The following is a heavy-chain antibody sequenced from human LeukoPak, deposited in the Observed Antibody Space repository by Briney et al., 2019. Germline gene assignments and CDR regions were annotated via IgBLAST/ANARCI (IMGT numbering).Heavy chain of an antibody. D-gene: IGHD6-25*01. CDR2: ISVNGNT. CDR3: AKERGTSGWPEDY. V-gene: IGHV3-23*01. J-gene: IGHJ4*02. CDR1: GFTFSSYA. Sequence: GGSLRLSCAASGFTFSSYAMSWVRQAPGKGLEWVSSISVNGNTYYIDSVKGRFTISRDNSKNTLYLQMNSLRGEDTAVYYCAKERGTSGWPEDYWGQGTLVTVSS.